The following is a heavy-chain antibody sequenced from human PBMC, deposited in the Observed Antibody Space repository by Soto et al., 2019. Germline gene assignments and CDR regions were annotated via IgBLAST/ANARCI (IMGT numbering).Heavy chain of an antibody. CDR2: ISYDGSNK. J-gene: IGHJ6*02. D-gene: IGHD3-3*01. V-gene: IGHV3-30*18. CDR3: AKDVASYYDFWSGYAYGMDV. CDR1: GFTFSSYG. Sequence: QVQLVESGGGVVQPGRSLRLSCAASGFTFSSYGMHWVRQAPGKGLEWVAVISYDGSNKYYADSVKGRFTISRDNSKNTLYLQMNSLRAEDTAVYYCAKDVASYYDFWSGYAYGMDVWGQGTTVTVSS.